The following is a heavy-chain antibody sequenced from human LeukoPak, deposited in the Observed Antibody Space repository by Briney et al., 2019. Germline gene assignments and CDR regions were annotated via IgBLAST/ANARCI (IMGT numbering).Heavy chain of an antibody. D-gene: IGHD3-9*01. CDR1: GYTFTGYY. CDR3: ARAVYDILTGQPGWFDP. CDR2: INPNSGGT. Sequence: ASVKVSCKASGYTFTGYYMHWVRQAPGQGLEWMGQINPNSGGTNYAQKFQGRVTMTRDTSISTAYMELSRLRADDTAVYYCARAVYDILTGQPGWFDPWGQGTLVTVSS. J-gene: IGHJ5*02. V-gene: IGHV1-2*06.